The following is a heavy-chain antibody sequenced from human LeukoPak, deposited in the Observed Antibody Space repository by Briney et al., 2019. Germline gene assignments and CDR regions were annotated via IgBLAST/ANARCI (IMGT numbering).Heavy chain of an antibody. D-gene: IGHD3-3*01. CDR3: AKTYDFWSGYHYYFDY. CDR1: GFTFSSYS. Sequence: GGSLRLSCAASGFTFSSYSMNWVRQAPGKGLEWVSSISSSSSYIYYADSVKGRFTIPRDNAKNSLYLQMNSLRAEDTAVYYCAKTYDFWSGYHYYFDYWGQGTLVTVSS. V-gene: IGHV3-21*01. CDR2: ISSSSSYI. J-gene: IGHJ4*02.